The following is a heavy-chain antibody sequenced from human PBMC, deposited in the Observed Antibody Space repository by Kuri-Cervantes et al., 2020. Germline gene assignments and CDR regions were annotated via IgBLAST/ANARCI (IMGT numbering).Heavy chain of an antibody. CDR3: ARRPVYYYGSGSYRGWLDP. D-gene: IGHD3-10*01. Sequence: SETLSLTCAVYGGSFSGYYWSWIRQPPGKGLEWIGEINHSGSTNYNPSLKSRVSISVDTSKDQFSLKLSSVTAADTAVYYCARRPVYYYGSGSYRGWLDPWGQGTLVTVSS. V-gene: IGHV4-34*01. CDR2: INHSGST. J-gene: IGHJ5*02. CDR1: GGSFSGYY.